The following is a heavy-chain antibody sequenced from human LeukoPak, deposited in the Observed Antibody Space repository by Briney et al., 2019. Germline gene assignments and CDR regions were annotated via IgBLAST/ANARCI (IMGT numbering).Heavy chain of an antibody. CDR3: ARQRGRITMVRGVLNWFDP. CDR1: GYSFTSYW. D-gene: IGHD3-10*01. CDR2: IYPGDSDT. Sequence: GESLQISWKGSGYSFTSYWIGWVRQLPGKGLEWMGIIYPGDSDTRYSPSFQGQVTISADKSISTAYLQWSSLKASDTAMYYCARQRGRITMVRGVLNWFDPWGQGTLVTVSS. V-gene: IGHV5-51*01. J-gene: IGHJ5*02.